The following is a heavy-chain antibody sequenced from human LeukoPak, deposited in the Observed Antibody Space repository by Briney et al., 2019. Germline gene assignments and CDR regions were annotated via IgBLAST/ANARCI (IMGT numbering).Heavy chain of an antibody. D-gene: IGHD4-23*01. CDR1: GFTFSDYY. CDR2: ISSSGSTI. Sequence: GGSLRLSCAASGFTFSDYYMSWIRQAPGKGPEWVSYISSSGSTIYYADSVKGRFTISRDNAKNSLYLQMNSLRAEDTAVYYCARLRWDYYMDVWGKGTTVTISS. V-gene: IGHV3-11*01. CDR3: ARLRWDYYMDV. J-gene: IGHJ6*03.